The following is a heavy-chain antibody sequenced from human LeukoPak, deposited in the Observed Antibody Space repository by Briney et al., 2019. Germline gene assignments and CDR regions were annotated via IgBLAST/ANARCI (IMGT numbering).Heavy chain of an antibody. V-gene: IGHV3-11*04. CDR2: ISSSGSTI. CDR3: ARERATYYYDSSGPRSLGY. D-gene: IGHD3-22*01. CDR1: GFTFSDYY. J-gene: IGHJ4*02. Sequence: PGGSLRLSCAASGFTFSDYYMSWIRQAPGKGLEWVSYISSSGSTIYYADSVKGRFTISRDNAKNSLYLQMNSLRAEDTAVYYCARERATYYYDSSGPRSLGYWGQGTLVTVSS.